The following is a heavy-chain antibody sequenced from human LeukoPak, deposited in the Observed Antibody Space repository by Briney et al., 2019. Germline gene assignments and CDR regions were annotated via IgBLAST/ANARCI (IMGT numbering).Heavy chain of an antibody. J-gene: IGHJ4*02. CDR3: GRQGYTASYYFVDY. Sequence: SETLSLTCTVSGGSISSYYWSWIRQPPGKGLEWIVRIYTTGTTIYSPSLKSRLTMSLDTSKNQFSLKLRSVTAADTAVYYCGRQGYTASYYFVDYWSQGTLVTVSS. D-gene: IGHD3-10*01. V-gene: IGHV4-4*07. CDR1: GGSISSYY. CDR2: IYTTGTT.